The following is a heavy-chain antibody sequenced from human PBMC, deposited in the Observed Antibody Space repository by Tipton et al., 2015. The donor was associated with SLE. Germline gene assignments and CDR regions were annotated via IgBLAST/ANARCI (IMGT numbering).Heavy chain of an antibody. CDR3: ARLSELGMDAFDI. CDR1: GYSFTNSW. CDR2: IYPADSDT. D-gene: IGHD7-27*01. J-gene: IGHJ3*02. Sequence: QSGAEVKKPGEALQISCKTSGYSFTNSWIVWFRHMPGKGLEWMGIIYPADSDTRYSPSFQGQVTISADKSISTAYLQWSSLKASDTAMYYCARLSELGMDAFDIWGQGTMVTVSS. V-gene: IGHV5-51*03.